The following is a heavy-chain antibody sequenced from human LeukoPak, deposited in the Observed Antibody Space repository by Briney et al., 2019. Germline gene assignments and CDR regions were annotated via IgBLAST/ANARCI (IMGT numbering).Heavy chain of an antibody. CDR1: GFTFSSYW. V-gene: IGHV3-7*01. D-gene: IGHD2/OR15-2a*01. J-gene: IGHJ6*02. CDR3: AREQYGPYYYYYGMDV. CDR2: IKQDGSEK. Sequence: PGGSLRLSCAASGFTFSSYWMSWVRQAPGKGLEWVANIKQDGSEKYYVDSVKGRFTISRDNAKNSLYLQMNSLRAEDTAVYYCAREQYGPYYYYYGMDVWGQGTLVTVSS.